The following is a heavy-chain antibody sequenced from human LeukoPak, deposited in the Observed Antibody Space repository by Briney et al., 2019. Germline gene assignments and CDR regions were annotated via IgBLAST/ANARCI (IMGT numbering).Heavy chain of an antibody. CDR3: ASIPPYGDYVFDY. D-gene: IGHD4-17*01. CDR1: GFTFSSYS. V-gene: IGHV3-21*04. Sequence: PGGSLRLSCAASGFTFSSYSMNWVRQAPGKGLEWVSSISSSSSYIYYADSVKGRFTISRDNAKNSLYLQMNSLRAEDTAVYYCASIPPYGDYVFDYWGQGTLVTVSS. J-gene: IGHJ4*02. CDR2: ISSSSSYI.